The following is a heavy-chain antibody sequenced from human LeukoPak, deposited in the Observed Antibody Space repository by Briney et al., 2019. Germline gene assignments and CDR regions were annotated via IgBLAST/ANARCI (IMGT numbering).Heavy chain of an antibody. J-gene: IGHJ5*02. CDR1: GYTFTGYY. CDR3: ARDRNSSSWHMRWFDP. D-gene: IGHD6-13*01. Sequence: GASVKVSCKASGYTFTGYYMHWVRQAPGQGLEWMGWINPNSGGTNYARKFQGRVTMTRDTSISTAYMELSRLRSDDTAVYYCARDRNSSSWHMRWFDPWGQGTLVTVSS. V-gene: IGHV1-2*02. CDR2: INPNSGGT.